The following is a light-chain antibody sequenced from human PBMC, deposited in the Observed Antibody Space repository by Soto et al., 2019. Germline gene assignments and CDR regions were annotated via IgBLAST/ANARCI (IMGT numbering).Light chain of an antibody. CDR2: TGS. CDR1: QHISNW. V-gene: IGKV1-12*01. J-gene: IGKJ4*01. Sequence: DIQMTQSPSSVSASVGDRVSINCRASQHISNWLAWYQQKPGRAPKLLIYTGSSLQSGVQSRFSGTGCGTDFTLTISSLQPEDVATYSCQQANSFPLSVGGGTKVEIK. CDR3: QQANSFPLS.